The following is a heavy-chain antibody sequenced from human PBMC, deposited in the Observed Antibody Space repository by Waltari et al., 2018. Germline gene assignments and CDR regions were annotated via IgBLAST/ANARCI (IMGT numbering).Heavy chain of an antibody. V-gene: IGHV4-34*01. J-gene: IGHJ4*02. D-gene: IGHD4-17*01. CDR3: ARSVDGDYHEAYVDY. CDR2: INHSGST. Sequence: QVQLQQWGAGLLKPSETLSLTCAVSGGSFSGYYWSWIRQPPGKGLEWIGEINHSGSTNYNPSLKSRVTISVDTSKNQFSLKLSSVTAADTAVYYCARSVDGDYHEAYVDYWGQGTLVTVSS. CDR1: GGSFSGYY.